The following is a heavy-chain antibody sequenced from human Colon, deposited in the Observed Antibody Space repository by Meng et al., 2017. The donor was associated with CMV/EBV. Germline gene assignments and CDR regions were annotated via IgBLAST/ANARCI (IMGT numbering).Heavy chain of an antibody. CDR3: ARDGDYCTRGTCYYDY. J-gene: IGHJ4*01. D-gene: IGHD2-8*01. CDR1: GFTLSNYE. Sequence: GESLKISCAASGFTLSNYEMQWVRQAPGKGLEWVAYISGSGHTIYYADSVKGRFTVSRDNSRNTLDLQMDSLRLEDTAVYFCARDGDYCTRGTCYYDYWGHGMLVTVSS. V-gene: IGHV3-48*03. CDR2: ISGSGHTI.